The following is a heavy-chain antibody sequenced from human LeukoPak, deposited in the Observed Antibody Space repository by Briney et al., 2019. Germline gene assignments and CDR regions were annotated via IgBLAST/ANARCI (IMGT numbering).Heavy chain of an antibody. CDR1: GYIFSSNW. J-gene: IGHJ4*02. CDR2: MKQVGGEL. CDR3: ASRRGSATRWNY. Sequence: GGSLRLSCAVSGYIFSSNWMSWVRQAPGGGLGWVASMKQVGGELHYIGSVKGRFSISRDNAKNSLFMQINTLRVEDTRVYNCASRRGSATRWNYWGQGNLVPVSS. D-gene: IGHD6-25*01. V-gene: IGHV3-7*01.